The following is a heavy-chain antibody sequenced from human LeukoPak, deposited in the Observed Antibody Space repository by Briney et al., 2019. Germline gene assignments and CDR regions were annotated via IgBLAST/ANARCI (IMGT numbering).Heavy chain of an antibody. D-gene: IGHD6-13*01. Sequence: GGSLRLSCAPSGFTFSSFWMTWVRQAPGKGLEWVANIERDGSEKTYVDSVKGRFTISRDNAKNSLFLQMSSLRAEDTAVYYCATAPAAADSFWGQGTLVAVSS. CDR1: GFTFSSFW. CDR2: IERDGSEK. V-gene: IGHV3-7*01. J-gene: IGHJ4*02. CDR3: ATAPAAADSF.